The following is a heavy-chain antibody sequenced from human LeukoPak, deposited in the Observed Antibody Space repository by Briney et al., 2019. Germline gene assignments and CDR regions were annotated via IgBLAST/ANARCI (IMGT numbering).Heavy chain of an antibody. J-gene: IGHJ5*02. CDR3: ARWVAAADP. CDR1: GYRFATYA. Sequence: GASVKVSCKASGYRFATYAITWVRQAPGQGLEWMGWINTNTGQPAYAQGFTGRFVFSLDTSVTTAYLQITGLKTEDTAVYYCARWVAAADPWGQGTLVTVSS. V-gene: IGHV7-4-1*02. CDR2: INTNTGQP. D-gene: IGHD6-13*01.